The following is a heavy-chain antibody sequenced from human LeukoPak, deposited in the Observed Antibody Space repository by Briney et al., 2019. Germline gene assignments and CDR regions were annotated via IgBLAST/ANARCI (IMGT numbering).Heavy chain of an antibody. Sequence: SSETLSLTCTVSGGSVTPSYWSWIRQPPGEGLEWIGNFRYSGNTDYNPSLKSRVTISLDTSKNQFSLKLNPVTAADTAVYYCAATQKWLAFDYWGQGILVTVSS. J-gene: IGHJ4*02. CDR2: FRYSGNT. V-gene: IGHV4-59*02. CDR1: GGSVTPSY. CDR3: AATQKWLAFDY. D-gene: IGHD6-19*01.